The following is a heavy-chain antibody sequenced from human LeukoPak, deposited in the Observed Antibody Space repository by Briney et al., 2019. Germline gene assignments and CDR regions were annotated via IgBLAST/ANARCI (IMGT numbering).Heavy chain of an antibody. J-gene: IGHJ6*03. CDR3: AKLGREADYYYYYMDV. Sequence: GGSLRLSCAASGFTFSTYAMSWVRQIPGKGLEWVSAISGSDDGTYYADSVKGRFTISRDNSRNTLYLQMNTLRAEDTAVYYCAKLGREADYYYYYMDVWGKGTTVTVSS. CDR2: ISGSDDGT. D-gene: IGHD1-26*01. V-gene: IGHV3-23*01. CDR1: GFTFSTYA.